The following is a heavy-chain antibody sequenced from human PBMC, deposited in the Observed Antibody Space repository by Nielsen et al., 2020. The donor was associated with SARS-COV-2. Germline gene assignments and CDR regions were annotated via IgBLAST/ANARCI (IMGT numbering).Heavy chain of an antibody. Sequence: SQTLSLTCAISGDSVSNNNAAWNWIRQSPSRGLEWLGRAYQRSRWYTDYADFVKSRITIKPDTSKNQYFLELNSVTPEDTAVYYCARGRREANNLLDVFDIWGQGTTVTVS. CDR1: GDSVSNNNAA. CDR3: ARGRREANNLLDVFDI. CDR2: AYQRSRWYT. J-gene: IGHJ3*02. D-gene: IGHD5-24*01. V-gene: IGHV6-1*01.